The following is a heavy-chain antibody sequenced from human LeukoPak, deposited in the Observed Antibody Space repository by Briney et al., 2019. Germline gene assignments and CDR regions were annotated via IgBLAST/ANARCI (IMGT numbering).Heavy chain of an antibody. CDR2: IYYSGNP. J-gene: IGHJ4*01. CDR1: GDSISSNSYY. D-gene: IGHD3-22*01. CDR3: ASQLDDYYDSTGYYTGFIDY. Sequence: SETLSLTCTVSGDSISSNSYYWGWIRQPPGKGLEWVGSIYYSGNPFYNPSLKSRVTISVDPSKNQFSLSLDSVTAADTAVYYCASQLDDYYDSTGYYTGFIDYWGPGTLVTVYS. V-gene: IGHV4-39*01.